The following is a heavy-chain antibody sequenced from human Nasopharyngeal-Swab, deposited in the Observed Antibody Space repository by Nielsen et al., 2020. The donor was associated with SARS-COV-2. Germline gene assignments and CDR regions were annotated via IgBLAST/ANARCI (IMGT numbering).Heavy chain of an antibody. CDR1: GYTFTSYY. CDR3: ARDLLSEYSSGWCYYYGMDV. CDR2: INPSGGST. Sequence: ASVKVSCKASGYTFTSYYMHWVRQAPGQGLEWMGIINPSGGSTSYAQKFQGRVTMTRDTSTSTVYMELSSLRSEDTAVYYCARDLLSEYSSGWCYYYGMDVWGQGTTVTVSS. J-gene: IGHJ6*02. D-gene: IGHD6-19*01. V-gene: IGHV1-46*01.